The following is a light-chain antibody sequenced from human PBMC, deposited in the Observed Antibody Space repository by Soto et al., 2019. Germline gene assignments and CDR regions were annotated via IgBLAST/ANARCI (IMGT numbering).Light chain of an antibody. J-gene: IGKJ4*01. CDR3: QQRSIRALT. V-gene: IGKV3-11*01. Sequence: EIVLTQSPATLSLCPGERATLSCRASQSVSSYLAWYQQKPGQAPRLLIYDASNRATGIPARFSGSGSGTDFTLTISSLEPEDFAVYYCQQRSIRALTFGGGTKVEIK. CDR1: QSVSSY. CDR2: DAS.